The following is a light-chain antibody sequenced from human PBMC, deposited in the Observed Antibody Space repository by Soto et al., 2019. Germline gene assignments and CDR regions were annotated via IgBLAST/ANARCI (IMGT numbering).Light chain of an antibody. CDR3: QQLNTYPRS. CDR2: AAS. J-gene: IGKJ4*01. V-gene: IGKV1-9*01. Sequence: DVHLTHSPSFLSASVGDRVTITCPASQDISGNLAWYQQIPGKAPKLLIYAASILQNGVPSRFSGSGSGTEFTLTIKSLQPEDFATYYCQQLNTYPRSFGGGTKVEI. CDR1: QDISGN.